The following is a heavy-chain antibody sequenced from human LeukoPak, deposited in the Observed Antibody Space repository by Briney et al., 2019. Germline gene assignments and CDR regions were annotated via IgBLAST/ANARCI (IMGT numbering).Heavy chain of an antibody. Sequence: PVGSLRLSCAASGFSFSAYNINWVRQAPGKGLEWVSCISPSGDHRYYADSVRGRFTISRDNGKNSVYLQMNSLRAEDTAVYYCARDAAYFDSSGYYPDPLDYWGQGTLVSVSS. J-gene: IGHJ4*02. CDR2: ISPSGDHR. CDR1: GFSFSAYN. D-gene: IGHD3-22*01. CDR3: ARDAAYFDSSGYYPDPLDY. V-gene: IGHV3-21*01.